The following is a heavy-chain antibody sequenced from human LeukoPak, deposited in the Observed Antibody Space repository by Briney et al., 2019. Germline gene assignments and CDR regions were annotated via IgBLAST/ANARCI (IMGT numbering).Heavy chain of an antibody. D-gene: IGHD1-20*01. J-gene: IGHJ6*03. CDR3: ARGGMTPYYYYYMDV. CDR1: GYTFTGYY. CDR2: INPNSGGT. V-gene: IGHV1-2*02. Sequence: ASVKVSCKASGYTFTGYYMHWVRQAPGQGLEWMGWINPNSGGTNYAQKFQGRVTMTRDTSISTAYMELSRLRSDDTAVYYCARGGMTPYYYYYMDVWGKGTTVTVSS.